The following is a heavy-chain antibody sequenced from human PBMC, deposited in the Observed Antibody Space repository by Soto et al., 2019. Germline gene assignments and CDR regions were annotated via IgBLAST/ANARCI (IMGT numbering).Heavy chain of an antibody. J-gene: IGHJ6*02. CDR3: ARSGDPVDYFYYYGMDV. CDR2: ISAYNGNT. Sequence: QVQLVQSGAEVKKPGASVKVSCKASGYTFTTYGISWVRQAPGQVLEWMGWISAYNGNTNYALKFQGRVTMTTDTSTSTAYMELRSLRSDDTAVYYCARSGDPVDYFYYYGMDVWGQGTTVTVSS. D-gene: IGHD4-17*01. V-gene: IGHV1-18*01. CDR1: GYTFTTYG.